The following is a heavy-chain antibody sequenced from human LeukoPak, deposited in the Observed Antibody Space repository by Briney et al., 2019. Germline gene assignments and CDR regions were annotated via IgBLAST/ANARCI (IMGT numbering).Heavy chain of an antibody. J-gene: IGHJ4*02. V-gene: IGHV3-7*03. CDR1: GFTFSSYW. Sequence: GGSLRPSCAASGFTFSSYWMSWVRQAPGKGLEWVANIKQDGSEKYYVDSVKGRFTISRDNAKDSLYLQMNSLRAEDTAVYYCARTLGGRAAAGTDYWGQGTLVIVSS. D-gene: IGHD6-13*01. CDR3: ARTLGGRAAAGTDY. CDR2: IKQDGSEK.